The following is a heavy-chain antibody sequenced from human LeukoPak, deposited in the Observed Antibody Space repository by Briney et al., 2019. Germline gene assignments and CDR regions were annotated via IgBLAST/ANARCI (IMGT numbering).Heavy chain of an antibody. D-gene: IGHD3-10*01. CDR3: ARGRPDYYGSGSNNWFDP. V-gene: IGHV4-59*08. CDR1: GGSNY. CDR2: IHYSGSP. J-gene: IGHJ5*02. Sequence: PLETLSLTCTVSGGSNYWSWIRQPPGKGLEWIAYIHYSGSPHYNPSLKSRVTISVDTSKNQFSLKLSSVTAADTAVYYCARGRPDYYGSGSNNWFDPWGQGTLVTVSS.